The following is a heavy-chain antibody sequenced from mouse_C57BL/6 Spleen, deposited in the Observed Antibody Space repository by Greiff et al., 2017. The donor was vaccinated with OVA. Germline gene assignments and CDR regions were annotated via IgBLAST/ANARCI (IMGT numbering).Heavy chain of an antibody. D-gene: IGHD2-5*01. V-gene: IGHV5-4*01. J-gene: IGHJ3*01. Sequence: EVQLQESGGGLVKPGGSLKLSCAASGFTFSSYAMSWVRQTPEKRLEWVATISDGGSYTYYPDNVKGRFTISRDNAKNNLYLQMSHLKSEDTAMYYCARDRGSNYVRFAYWGQGLWSLSLQ. CDR3: ARDRGSNYVRFAY. CDR1: GFTFSSYA. CDR2: ISDGGSYT.